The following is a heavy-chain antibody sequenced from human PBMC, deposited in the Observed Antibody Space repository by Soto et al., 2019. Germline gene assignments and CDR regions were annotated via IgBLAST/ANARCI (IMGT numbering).Heavy chain of an antibody. CDR1: GYTFTSYY. CDR3: ARGPSAGVFSPAPYWYFDL. D-gene: IGHD3-10*01. V-gene: IGHV1-46*01. CDR2: INPSGGST. J-gene: IGHJ2*01. Sequence: ASVKVSCKASGYTFTSYYMHWVRQAPGQGLEWMGIINPSGGSTSYAQKFQGRVTMTRDTSTSTVYMELSSLRSEDTAVYYCARGPSAGVFSPAPYWYFDLWGRGTLVTVSS.